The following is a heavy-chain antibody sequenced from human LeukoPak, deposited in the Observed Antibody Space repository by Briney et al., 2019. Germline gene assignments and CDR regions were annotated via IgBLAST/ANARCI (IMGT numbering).Heavy chain of an antibody. J-gene: IGHJ4*02. CDR3: ARFSGSYFDY. CDR2: IHYSGGT. CDR1: GGSITSTSHY. D-gene: IGHD1-26*01. Sequence: PSETLSLTCTISGGSITSTSHYWGWIRQPPGKGLEWIGSIHYSGGTYYNPSLKSRVTISVDTSKNQLSLKLSSVTAADTAVYYCARFSGSYFDYWGQGTLVTVSS. V-gene: IGHV4-39*01.